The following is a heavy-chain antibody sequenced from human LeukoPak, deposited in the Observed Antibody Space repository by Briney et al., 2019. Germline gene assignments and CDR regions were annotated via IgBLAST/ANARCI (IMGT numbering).Heavy chain of an antibody. V-gene: IGHV1-2*02. D-gene: IGHD2-2*01. CDR3: ARCRAVSSTSCPLNY. CDR2: INPNSGGT. Sequence: ASVKVSCKASGYTFTGYYMHWVRQAPGQGLEWMGWINPNSGGTNYAQKFQGRVTMTRDTSISTAYMELSRLRSGDTAVYYCARCRAVSSTSCPLNYWGQGTLVTVSS. J-gene: IGHJ4*02. CDR1: GYTFTGYY.